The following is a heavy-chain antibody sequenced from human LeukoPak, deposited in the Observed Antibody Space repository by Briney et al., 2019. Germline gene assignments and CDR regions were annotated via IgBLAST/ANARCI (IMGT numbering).Heavy chain of an antibody. CDR1: GFTFSDHY. CDR2: SRNKANIYTT. Sequence: GGSLRLSCAASGFTFSDHYMDWVRQAPGKGLEWVGRSRNKANIYTTEYAASVKGRFTISRDDSENSLYLQMNSLKTEDTAVYYCAGGESGSYYPFDYWGQGTLATVSS. V-gene: IGHV3-72*01. J-gene: IGHJ4*02. CDR3: AGGESGSYYPFDY. D-gene: IGHD3-10*01.